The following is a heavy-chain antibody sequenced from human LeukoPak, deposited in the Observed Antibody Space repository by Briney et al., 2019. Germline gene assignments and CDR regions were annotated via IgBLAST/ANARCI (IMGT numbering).Heavy chain of an antibody. Sequence: PSETLSLTCAVYGGSFSGYYWGWIRQPPGKGLEWIGEINHSGSTNYNPSLKSRVTISVDTSKNQFSLKLSSVTAADTAVYYCARVVVVVPAAILVRDWFDPWGQGTLVTVSS. J-gene: IGHJ5*02. CDR1: GGSFSGYY. D-gene: IGHD2-2*01. V-gene: IGHV4-34*01. CDR3: ARVVVVVPAAILVRDWFDP. CDR2: INHSGST.